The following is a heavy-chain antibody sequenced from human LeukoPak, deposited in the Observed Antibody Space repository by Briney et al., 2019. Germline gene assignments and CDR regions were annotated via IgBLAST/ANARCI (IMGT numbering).Heavy chain of an antibody. D-gene: IGHD3-3*01. J-gene: IGHJ5*02. CDR1: GYTFTSYD. CDR2: MNPNSGNT. Sequence: GASVKVSCKASGYTFTSYDINWVRQATGQGLEWMGWMNPNSGNTGYEQKFQGRVTMTRNTYISTAYMELSSMRSEDTAVYYCARGKRDDFWSFWFDPWGQGTLVTASS. V-gene: IGHV1-8*01. CDR3: ARGKRDDFWSFWFDP.